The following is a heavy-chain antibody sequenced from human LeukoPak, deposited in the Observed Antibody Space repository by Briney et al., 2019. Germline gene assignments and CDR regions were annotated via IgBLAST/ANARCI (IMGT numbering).Heavy chain of an antibody. Sequence: PSETLSLTCTVSGGSISSGGYYWSWIRQHPGKGLEWIGCIYYSGSTYYNPSLKSRVTISVDTSKNQFSLKLSSVTAADTAVYYCASSYCSSTSCYLDYWGQGTLVTVSS. CDR1: GGSISSGGYY. V-gene: IGHV4-31*03. D-gene: IGHD2-2*01. J-gene: IGHJ4*02. CDR2: IYYSGST. CDR3: ASSYCSSTSCYLDY.